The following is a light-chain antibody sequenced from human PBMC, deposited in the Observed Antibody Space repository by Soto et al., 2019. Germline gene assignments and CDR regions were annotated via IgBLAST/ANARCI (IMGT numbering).Light chain of an antibody. CDR1: SSDVGGYNY. CDR3: SSYTSSSTPYYV. J-gene: IGLJ1*01. CDR2: DVS. V-gene: IGLV2-14*01. Sequence: ALTQPASVSGSPGQSITISCTGTSSDVGGYNYVSWYQQHPGKAPKLMIYDVSNRPSGVSNRFSGSKSGNTASLTISGLHAEDEADYYCSSYTSSSTPYYVFGTGTKLTVL.